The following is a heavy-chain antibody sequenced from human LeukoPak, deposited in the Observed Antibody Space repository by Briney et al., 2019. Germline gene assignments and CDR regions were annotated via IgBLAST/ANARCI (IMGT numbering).Heavy chain of an antibody. D-gene: IGHD6-19*01. CDR3: ARGSYSSGYDY. V-gene: IGHV4-39*07. Sequence: GSLRLSCAASGFTFSSYWMSWIRQPPGKGLEWIGSIYYSGSTYYNPSLKSRVTISVDTSKNQFSLKLSSVTAADTAVYYCARGSYSSGYDYWGQGTLVTVSS. CDR2: IYYSGST. CDR1: GFTFSSYW. J-gene: IGHJ4*02.